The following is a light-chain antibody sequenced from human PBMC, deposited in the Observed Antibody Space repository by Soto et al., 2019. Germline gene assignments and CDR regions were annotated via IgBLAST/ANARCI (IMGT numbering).Light chain of an antibody. CDR3: QQRSHWPLFT. J-gene: IGKJ3*01. CDR2: DAS. V-gene: IGKV3-11*01. Sequence: ENVLTQSPATLSLSPGERATLSCRASQSVSSYLAWYQQKPGQAPRLLIFDASSRATGIPARFSGSGSGTNFTLTISSLQPEDFAVYYCQQRSHWPLFTFGPGTKVDIK. CDR1: QSVSSY.